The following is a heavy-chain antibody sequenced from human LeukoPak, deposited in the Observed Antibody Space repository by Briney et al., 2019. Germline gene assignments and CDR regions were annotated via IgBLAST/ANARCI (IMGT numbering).Heavy chain of an antibody. CDR1: GFTFGSYG. D-gene: IGHD3-22*01. CDR2: ITPNADRA. Sequence: GGSLRLSCAASGFTFGSYGMSWVRQAPGKGLEWVSFITPNADRASYADSVKGRFTISRDNPRNTRYMQMNSLRDEHTAVYYCAIMHGYYDGSGYWVQWGQGTLVTVSS. CDR3: AIMHGYYDGSGYWVQ. V-gene: IGHV3-23*01. J-gene: IGHJ1*01.